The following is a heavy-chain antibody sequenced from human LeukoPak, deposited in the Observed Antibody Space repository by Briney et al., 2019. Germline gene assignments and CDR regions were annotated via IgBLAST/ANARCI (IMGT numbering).Heavy chain of an antibody. Sequence: GGSLRLSCAASGFTVSSNYMSWVRQAPGKGLEWVSVIYSGGSTYYADSVKGRFTISRDNSKNTLYLQMDSLRAEDTAVYYCARELYDSSGYNGIDYWGQGTLVTVSS. CDR3: ARELYDSSGYNGIDY. D-gene: IGHD3-22*01. CDR1: GFTVSSNY. J-gene: IGHJ4*02. CDR2: IYSGGST. V-gene: IGHV3-53*01.